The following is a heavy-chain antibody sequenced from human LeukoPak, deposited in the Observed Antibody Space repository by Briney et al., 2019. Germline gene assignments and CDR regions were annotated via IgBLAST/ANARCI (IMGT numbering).Heavy chain of an antibody. CDR3: AKELGRGYSGYDPRRY. CDR1: GFTFSSYA. V-gene: IGHV3-23*01. D-gene: IGHD5-12*01. Sequence: GGSLRLSCAASGFTFSSYAMSWVRQAPGKGLEWVSAISGSGGSTYYADSVKGRFTISRDNSKNTLYLQMNSLRAEDTAVYYCAKELGRGYSGYDPRRYWGQGTLVTVSS. J-gene: IGHJ4*02. CDR2: ISGSGGST.